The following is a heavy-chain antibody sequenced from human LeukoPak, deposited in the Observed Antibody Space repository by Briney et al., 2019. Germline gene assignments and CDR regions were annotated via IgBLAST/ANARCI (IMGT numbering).Heavy chain of an antibody. CDR3: ARDGITMVRGVMSYYYMDV. Sequence: GSSVKVSCKASGGTFSSYAISWVRQAPGQGLEWMGGIIPIFVTANYTQKLQGSVTLSADESTSTGYMELSSLRSEDAAVYYCARDGITMVRGVMSYYYMDVWGKGTTVTVSS. CDR2: IIPIFVTA. V-gene: IGHV1-69*01. CDR1: GGTFSSYA. D-gene: IGHD3-10*01. J-gene: IGHJ6*03.